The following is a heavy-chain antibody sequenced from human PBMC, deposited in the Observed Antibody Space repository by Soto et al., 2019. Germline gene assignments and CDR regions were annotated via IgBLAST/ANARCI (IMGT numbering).Heavy chain of an antibody. CDR1: GGTFSSYA. CDR2: IIPNFGTA. Sequence: QVQLVQSGSEVKKPGSSVKVSCKASGGTFSSYAISWVRQAPGQGLEWMGGIIPNFGTANYAQKIQGRVRMAADESTSTAYMELSSKRSEDTDVYYCARDNIVVEPLGAWFDPWGKGTLVTVSS. CDR3: ARDNIVVEPLGAWFDP. D-gene: IGHD2-21*01. J-gene: IGHJ5*02. V-gene: IGHV1-69*01.